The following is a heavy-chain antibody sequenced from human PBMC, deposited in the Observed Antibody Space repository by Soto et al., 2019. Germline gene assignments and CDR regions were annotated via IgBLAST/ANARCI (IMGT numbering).Heavy chain of an antibody. CDR3: ARGKDGRRAGTYYFDMDV. D-gene: IGHD1-1*01. CDR1: GFSIRDYW. J-gene: IGHJ6*03. V-gene: IGHV3-7*01. CDR2: IKQDGSEK. Sequence: EEQLVESGGGLVQPGGSLRLSCAASGFSIRDYWMTWVRQAPGKGLDWVANIKQDGSEKFYVDSLKGRVTISRDNAKNSVYLLMNSLRADDTAVYYCARGKDGRRAGTYYFDMDVCCKGTTVTLSS.